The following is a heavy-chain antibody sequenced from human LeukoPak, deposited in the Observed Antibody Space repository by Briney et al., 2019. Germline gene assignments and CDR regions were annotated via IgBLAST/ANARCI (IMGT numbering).Heavy chain of an antibody. CDR2: INPSGGST. D-gene: IGHD5-18*01. V-gene: IGHV1-46*01. J-gene: IGHJ6*02. CDR1: GYTFTSYY. Sequence: ASVKVSCKASGYTFTSYYMHWVRQAPGQGLEWMGIINPSGGSTSYAQKFQGRVTMTRDTSTSTVYMELSSLRSEDTAVYYCAREHRGYSYGYGYYYYGMDVWGQGTTVTVSS. CDR3: AREHRGYSYGYGYYYYGMDV.